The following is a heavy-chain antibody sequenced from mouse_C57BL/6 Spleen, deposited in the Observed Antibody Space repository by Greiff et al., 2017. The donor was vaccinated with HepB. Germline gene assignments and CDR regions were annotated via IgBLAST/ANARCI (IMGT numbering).Heavy chain of an antibody. J-gene: IGHJ1*03. CDR1: GFTFSDYG. D-gene: IGHD2-13*01. V-gene: IGHV5-17*01. Sequence: EVKLMESGGGLVKPGGSLKLSCAASGFTFSDYGMHWVRQAPEKGLEWVAYISSGSSTIYYADTVKGRFTISRDNATNTLFLQMTSLRSEDTAMYYCARHDYYWYFDVWGTGTTVTVSS. CDR3: ARHDYYWYFDV. CDR2: ISSGSSTI.